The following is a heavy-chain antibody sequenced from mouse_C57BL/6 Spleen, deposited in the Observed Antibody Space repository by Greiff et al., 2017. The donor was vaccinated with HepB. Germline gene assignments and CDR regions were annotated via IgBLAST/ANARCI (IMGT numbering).Heavy chain of an antibody. D-gene: IGHD2-4*01. V-gene: IGHV1-15*01. Sequence: VQLQQSGAELVRPGASVTLSCKASGYTFTDYEMHWVKQTPVHGLEWIGAIDPETGGTAYNQKFKGKAILTADKSSSTAYMELRSLTSEDSAVYYCTRWRIYYDYGAYWGQGTLVTVSA. CDR1: GYTFTDYE. J-gene: IGHJ3*01. CDR3: TRWRIYYDYGAY. CDR2: IDPETGGT.